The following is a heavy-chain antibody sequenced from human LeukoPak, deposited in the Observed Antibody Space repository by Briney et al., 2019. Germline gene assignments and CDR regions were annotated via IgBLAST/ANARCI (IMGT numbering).Heavy chain of an antibody. CDR3: AREITAGYYYFDY. Sequence: PSETLSLTCTVSGGSISSYYWSWIRQPAGKGLEWIGRIYTSGSSYYNPSLKSRVTMSVDTSKSQISLRLSSVTAADTAVYYCAREITAGYYYFDYWGQGTLVTVSS. CDR1: GGSISSYY. CDR2: IYTSGSS. D-gene: IGHD6-13*01. J-gene: IGHJ4*02. V-gene: IGHV4-4*07.